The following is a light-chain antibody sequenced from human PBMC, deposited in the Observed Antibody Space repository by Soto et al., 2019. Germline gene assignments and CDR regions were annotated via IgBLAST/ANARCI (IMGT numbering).Light chain of an antibody. Sequence: VMTQSPAILSVSPGERATLSCRASQSVSTNVAWYQQIPGQTPRLLIYGASTRATGIPVRFSGSGSGTEFTLTISSLQSEDFAVYHCHQYDDGPYTFGQGTKVEI. V-gene: IGKV3-15*01. CDR2: GAS. CDR3: HQYDDGPYT. J-gene: IGKJ2*01. CDR1: QSVSTN.